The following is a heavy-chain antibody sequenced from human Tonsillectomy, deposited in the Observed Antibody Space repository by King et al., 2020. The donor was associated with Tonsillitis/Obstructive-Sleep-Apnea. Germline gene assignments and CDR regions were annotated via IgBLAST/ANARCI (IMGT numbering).Heavy chain of an antibody. CDR2: INSDGSNT. CDR3: ARRYYYYYGMDV. Sequence: VQLVESGGGLVQPGGSLRLSCAASGFTFSSYWMHWVRQAPGKGLVWVSRINSDGSNTSYADSVKGRFTISRDNAKNTLYLQMNSLRAEDTAVYYCARRYYYYYGMDVWGQGTTVTVSS. V-gene: IGHV3-74*02. CDR1: GFTFSSYW. J-gene: IGHJ6*02.